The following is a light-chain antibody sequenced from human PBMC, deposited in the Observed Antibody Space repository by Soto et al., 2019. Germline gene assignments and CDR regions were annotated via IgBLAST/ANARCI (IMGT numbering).Light chain of an antibody. V-gene: IGKV1-5*03. Sequence: DIQMTQSPSTLSGSVGDRVTITCRSSQTISSWLAWYQQKPGKAPKLLIYKASTLKSGVPSRFSGSGSGTEFTLTISSLQSEDFAVYYGQQYYNWPQRVTFGQGTRLEIK. CDR1: QTISSW. CDR3: QQYYNWPQRVT. J-gene: IGKJ5*01. CDR2: KAS.